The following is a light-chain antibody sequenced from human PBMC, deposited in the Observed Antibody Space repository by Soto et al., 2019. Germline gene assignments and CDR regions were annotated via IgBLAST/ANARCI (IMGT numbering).Light chain of an antibody. Sequence: DIQMTQSPSSLSAALGDRVSINCRASQCISSYVAWYQQKPGKVPNLLIYTTSILRSGVPSRFSGSGSGTDFTLTISSLQPEDFATYYCQKYNSAHPTLGPGTRVDI. V-gene: IGKV1-27*01. CDR3: QKYNSAHPT. CDR1: QCISSY. J-gene: IGKJ3*01. CDR2: TTS.